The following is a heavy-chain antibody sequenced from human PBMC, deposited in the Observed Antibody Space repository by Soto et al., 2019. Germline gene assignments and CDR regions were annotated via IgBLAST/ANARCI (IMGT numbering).Heavy chain of an antibody. CDR2: INPSGGST. CDR1: GYTFTGYY. J-gene: IGHJ3*02. CDR3: ARGLTTLGYCSGGSCYSQGVAFDI. D-gene: IGHD2-15*01. V-gene: IGHV1-46*03. Sequence: ASVKVSCKASGYTFTGYYMHWVRQAPGQGLEWMGIINPSGGSTSYAQKFQVRVTMTRDTSTSTVYMELISLRSEDTAVYYCARGLTTLGYCSGGSCYSQGVAFDIWGQGTMVTVSS.